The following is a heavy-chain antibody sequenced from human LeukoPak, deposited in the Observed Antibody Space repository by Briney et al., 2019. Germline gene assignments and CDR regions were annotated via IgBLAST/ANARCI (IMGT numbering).Heavy chain of an antibody. Sequence: GGSLRLSCAASGFTFSSYSMNWVRQAPGKGLEWVSSISSSSSYIYYADSVKGRFTISRDNAKNSLYLQMNSLRAEDTAVYYCAREVVGANRVDYWGQGTLVTVSS. J-gene: IGHJ4*02. D-gene: IGHD1-26*01. CDR2: ISSSSSYI. CDR3: AREVVGANRVDY. CDR1: GFTFSSYS. V-gene: IGHV3-21*01.